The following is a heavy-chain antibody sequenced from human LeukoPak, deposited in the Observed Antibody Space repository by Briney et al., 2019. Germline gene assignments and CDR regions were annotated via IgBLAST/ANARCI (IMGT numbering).Heavy chain of an antibody. CDR3: AKRASGSGTSLYYFDY. CDR1: GFTFSSYA. Sequence: GGSLRLSCAASGFTFSSYAMSWVRQAPGKGLEWVSVISNSDGSTFYADSVKGRFTISRDNSKNTLYLQMNSLRAEDTAVYYCAKRASGSGTSLYYFDYWGQGTLVTVSS. V-gene: IGHV3-23*01. D-gene: IGHD3-10*01. J-gene: IGHJ4*02. CDR2: ISNSDGST.